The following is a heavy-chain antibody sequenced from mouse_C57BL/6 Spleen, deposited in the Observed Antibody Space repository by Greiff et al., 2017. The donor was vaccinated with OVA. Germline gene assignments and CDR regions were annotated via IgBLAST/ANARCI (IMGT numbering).Heavy chain of an antibody. J-gene: IGHJ3*01. Sequence: QVQLQQPGAELVKPGASVTMSCKASGYTFTSYWITWVKQRPGQGLEWIGDIYPGSGSTNYNEKFKSKATLTVDTSSSTAYMQLSSLTSEDAAVYYCARGYTTVVGEDWFAYWGQGTLVTVSA. D-gene: IGHD1-1*01. CDR2: IYPGSGST. V-gene: IGHV1-55*01. CDR1: GYTFTSYW. CDR3: ARGYTTVVGEDWFAY.